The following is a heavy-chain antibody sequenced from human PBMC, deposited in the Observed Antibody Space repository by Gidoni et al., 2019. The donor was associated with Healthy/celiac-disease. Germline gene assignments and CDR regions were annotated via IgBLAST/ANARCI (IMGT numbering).Heavy chain of an antibody. CDR3: ASTDVEVGDDYYYGMDV. V-gene: IGHV1-46*01. Sequence: QVQLVQSGAEVTKPGASVKVSCKASGYTFTSYYMHWVRQAPGQGLEWMGIINPSGGSTSYAQKFQGRVTMTRDTSTSTVYMELSSLRSEDTAVYYCASTDVEVGDDYYYGMDVWGQGTTVTVSS. CDR2: INPSGGST. J-gene: IGHJ6*02. CDR1: GYTFTSYY. D-gene: IGHD2-15*01.